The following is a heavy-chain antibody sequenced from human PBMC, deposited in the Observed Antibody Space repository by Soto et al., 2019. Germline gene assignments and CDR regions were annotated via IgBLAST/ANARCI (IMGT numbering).Heavy chain of an antibody. CDR1: GFTFSRYW. CDR3: ARRGPGTYFDY. D-gene: IGHD6-13*01. J-gene: IGHJ4*02. Sequence: GGSLRLSCAASGFTFSRYWMHWVRQAPGKGLVWVSVISGSGDSTYYADSVKGRFTISRDNSKNTLYLQMNSLRAEDTAVYYCARRGPGTYFDYWGQGTLVTVSS. V-gene: IGHV3-23*01. CDR2: ISGSGDST.